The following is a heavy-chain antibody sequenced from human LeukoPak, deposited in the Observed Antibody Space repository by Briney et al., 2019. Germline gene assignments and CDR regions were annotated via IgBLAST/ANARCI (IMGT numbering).Heavy chain of an antibody. CDR3: AKPHSGYDWGFDY. Sequence: PGGSLRLSCAASGFTFSSYAMSWVRQAPGKGLEWVSAISGSGGSTYYVDSVKGRFTISRDNSKNTLYLQMNSLRAEDTAVYYCAKPHSGYDWGFDYWGQGTLVTVSS. V-gene: IGHV3-23*01. CDR2: ISGSGGST. D-gene: IGHD5-12*01. J-gene: IGHJ4*02. CDR1: GFTFSSYA.